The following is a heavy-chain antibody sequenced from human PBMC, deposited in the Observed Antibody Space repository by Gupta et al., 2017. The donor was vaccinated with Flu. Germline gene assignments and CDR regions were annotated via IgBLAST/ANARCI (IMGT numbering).Heavy chain of an antibody. CDR3: AKDPTYDTSGYYAPRTFDI. CDR1: GFFFDNYA. D-gene: IGHD3-22*01. J-gene: IGHJ3*02. CDR2: IGSSGGST. Sequence: EVQLLESGGGLVQPGGPLRLSCHASGFFFDNYALGWVRRAPGKGLEWVSGIGSSGGSTYYAGSVKGRFTISRDNSKNTVSLQMNSLRVDDTAVYHCAKDPTYDTSGYYAPRTFDIWGQGTMVTVSS. V-gene: IGHV3-23*01.